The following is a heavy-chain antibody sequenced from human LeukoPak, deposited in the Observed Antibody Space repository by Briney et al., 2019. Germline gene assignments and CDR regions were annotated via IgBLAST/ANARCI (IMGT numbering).Heavy chain of an antibody. J-gene: IGHJ4*02. CDR3: ARDWDEGYSYGSGFDY. V-gene: IGHV1-69*13. CDR2: IIPIFGTA. CDR1: GYTFTSYG. Sequence: ASVKVSFKASGYTFTSYGISWVRQAPGQGLEWMGGIIPIFGTANYAQKFQGRVTITADESTSTAYMEPSSLRSEDTAVYYCARDWDEGYSYGSGFDYWGQGTLVTVSS. D-gene: IGHD5-18*01.